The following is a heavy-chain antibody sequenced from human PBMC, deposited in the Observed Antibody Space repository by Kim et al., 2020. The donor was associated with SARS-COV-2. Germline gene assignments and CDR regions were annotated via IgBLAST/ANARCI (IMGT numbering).Heavy chain of an antibody. D-gene: IGHD6-13*01. V-gene: IGHV4-59*01. CDR3: ARYAAAGTGWFDP. Sequence: YNPSLKSRVTISVDTSKNQFSLKLSSVTAADTAVYYCARYAAAGTGWFDPWGQGTLVTVSS. J-gene: IGHJ5*02.